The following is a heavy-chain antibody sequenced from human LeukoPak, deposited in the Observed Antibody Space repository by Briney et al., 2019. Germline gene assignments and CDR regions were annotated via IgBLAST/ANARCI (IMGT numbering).Heavy chain of an antibody. J-gene: IGHJ5*02. CDR3: ARRYCGGDCSPRGLNWFDP. D-gene: IGHD2-21*02. CDR1: GYSFTSNY. Sequence: ASVKVSCKASGYSFTSNYMHWVRQAPGQGLEWMGIINPSGGSTSYAQKFQGRVTMTRDTSTSTVYMELSSLRSEDTAVYYCARRYCGGDCSPRGLNWFDPWGQGTLVTVSS. V-gene: IGHV1-46*01. CDR2: INPSGGST.